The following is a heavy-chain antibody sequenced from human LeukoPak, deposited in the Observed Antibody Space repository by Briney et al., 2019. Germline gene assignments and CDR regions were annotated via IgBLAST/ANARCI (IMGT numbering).Heavy chain of an antibody. Sequence: ASVKVSCKASGYTFTSYAMNWVRQAPGQGLEWMGIINPSGGSTSYAQKFQGRVTMTRDMSTSTVYMELSSLRSEDTAVYYCARDGDSGSCPRIWGQGTMVTVSS. J-gene: IGHJ3*02. D-gene: IGHD1-26*01. CDR2: INPSGGST. CDR1: GYTFTSYA. V-gene: IGHV1-46*01. CDR3: ARDGDSGSCPRI.